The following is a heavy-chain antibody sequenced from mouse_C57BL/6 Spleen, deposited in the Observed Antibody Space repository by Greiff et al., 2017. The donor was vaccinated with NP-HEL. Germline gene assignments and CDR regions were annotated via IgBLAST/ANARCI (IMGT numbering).Heavy chain of an antibody. J-gene: IGHJ4*01. V-gene: IGHV1-58*01. CDR2: IYIGNGYT. CDR3: ARHYGNPYYAMDY. Sequence: VQLKESGAELVRPGSSVKMSCKTSGYTFTSYGINWVKQRPGQGLEWIGYIYIGNGYTEYNEQFKGKATLTSDTSASTAYMQLSSLTSADSAIYFCARHYGNPYYAMDYWGQGTSVTVSS. CDR1: GYTFTSYG. D-gene: IGHD2-1*01.